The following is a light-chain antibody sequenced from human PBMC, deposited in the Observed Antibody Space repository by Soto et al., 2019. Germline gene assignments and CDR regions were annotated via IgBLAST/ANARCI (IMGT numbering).Light chain of an antibody. CDR2: GTS. J-gene: IGKJ5*01. V-gene: IGKV3-20*01. CDR1: QSLNFN. Sequence: EIVMTQSPSTLSVSPGERATVSCRASQSLNFNLAWYQQKPGQAPRVLIYGTSSRATGIPDRFSGSGSGTDFTLSIRRLEPEDFAVYYCQHYGCSRITFGQGTRLEIK. CDR3: QHYGCSRIT.